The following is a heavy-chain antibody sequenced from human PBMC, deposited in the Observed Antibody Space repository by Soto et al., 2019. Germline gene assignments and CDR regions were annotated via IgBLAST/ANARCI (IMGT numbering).Heavy chain of an antibody. Sequence: EVQLLESGGGLVQPGGSLRLSCAASGFTFSSYAMSWVRQAPGKGLEWISAITNSGGSTYYANSGKGRFTISRDNSKNTLYLQMNRLRAEDTAVYYCANPVDIVDTRQLDYWGQGTLVTVSS. CDR2: ITNSGGST. D-gene: IGHD5-12*01. CDR1: GFTFSSYA. CDR3: ANPVDIVDTRQLDY. V-gene: IGHV3-23*01. J-gene: IGHJ4*02.